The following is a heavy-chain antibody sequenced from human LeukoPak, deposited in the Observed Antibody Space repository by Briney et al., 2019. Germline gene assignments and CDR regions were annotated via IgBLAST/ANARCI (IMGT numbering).Heavy chain of an antibody. D-gene: IGHD6-13*01. CDR1: GFTFDDYA. J-gene: IGHJ4*02. CDR2: ISGDGGST. V-gene: IGHV3-43*02. CDR3: AKGDGAAAGRVPYY. Sequence: GGSLRLSCAASGFTFDDYAMHWVRQAPGKGPEWVSLISGDGGSTYYADSVKGRFTISRDNSKNSLYLQMDSLRTEDTALYYCAKGDGAAAGRVPYYWGQGTLVTVSS.